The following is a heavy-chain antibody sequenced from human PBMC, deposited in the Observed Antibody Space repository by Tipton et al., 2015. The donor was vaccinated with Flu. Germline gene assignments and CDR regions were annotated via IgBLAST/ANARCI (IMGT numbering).Heavy chain of an antibody. CDR2: FSVSGYTT. V-gene: IGHV3-23*01. D-gene: IGHD4-11*01. CDR3: ARRDFSNYVSEPKNWFDP. CDR1: GFTFSRYG. J-gene: IGHJ5*02. Sequence: GSLRLSCVVSGFTFSRYGMSWVRQAPGKGLEWVAAFSVSGYTTYFADSVKGRFTISRDNFKNTLYLQMSSLRAEDTAVYYCARRDFSNYVSEPKNWFDPWGQGTLVTVSS.